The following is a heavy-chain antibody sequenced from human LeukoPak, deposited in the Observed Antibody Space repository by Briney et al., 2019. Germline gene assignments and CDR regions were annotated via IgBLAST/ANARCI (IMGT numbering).Heavy chain of an antibody. CDR3: AAGKDVVGSPVGAFDI. CDR2: TYTNGRT. D-gene: IGHD2-15*01. V-gene: IGHV4-39*07. J-gene: IGHJ3*02. Sequence: KASETLSLTCTVSGGSFGGSQYWGWFRQAPGEGLEWIGSTYTNGRTFYNPSLASRLTTSVDTSTNQISLRLTSATVADTAVFYCAAGKDVVGSPVGAFDIWGQGTMVTVSS. CDR1: GGSFGGSQY.